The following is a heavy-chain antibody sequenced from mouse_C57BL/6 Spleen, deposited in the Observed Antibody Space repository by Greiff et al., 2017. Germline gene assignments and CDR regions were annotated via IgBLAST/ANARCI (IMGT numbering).Heavy chain of an antibody. CDR2: IHPNSGST. CDR1: GYTFTSYW. V-gene: IGHV1-64*01. Sequence: QVQLQQPGAELVKPGASVKLSCKASGYTFTSYWMHWVKQRPGQGLEWIGMIHPNSGSTNYNEKFKSKATLTVDKSSSTAYMQLSSLTSEDSAVYYCARDGDGYYYAMDYWGQGTSVTVSS. CDR3: ARDGDGYYYAMDY. J-gene: IGHJ4*01. D-gene: IGHD2-3*01.